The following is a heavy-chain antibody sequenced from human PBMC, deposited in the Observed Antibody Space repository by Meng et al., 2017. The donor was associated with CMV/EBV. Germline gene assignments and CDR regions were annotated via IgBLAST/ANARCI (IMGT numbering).Heavy chain of an antibody. J-gene: IGHJ4*02. CDR1: AHTFTGYY. D-gene: IGHD4-23*01. CDR3: ARDGSSYDYGGNPGFDY. CDR2: INPNSVGT. V-gene: IGHV1-2*02. Sequence: VLLVQAGAYVSNPRYPGKVSCKASAHTFTGYYVHWGRQAPGQGLEWMGWINPNSVGTNYAQKIQGRVTMTRDTSISTAYMELSRLRSDDTAVYYCARDGSSYDYGGNPGFDYWGQGTLVTVSS.